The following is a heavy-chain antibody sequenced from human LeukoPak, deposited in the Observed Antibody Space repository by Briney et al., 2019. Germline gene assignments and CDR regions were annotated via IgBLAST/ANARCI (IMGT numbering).Heavy chain of an antibody. CDR1: GYTFTSYD. J-gene: IGHJ5*02. Sequence: ASVKVSCKASGYTFTSYDINWVRQATGQGLEWMGWMNPNSGNTGYAQKFQGRVTITADKSTSTAYMELSSLRSEDTAVYYCARDRGPYSGYRNWFDPWGQGTLVTVSS. CDR3: ARDRGPYSGYRNWFDP. V-gene: IGHV1-8*01. CDR2: MNPNSGNT. D-gene: IGHD5-12*01.